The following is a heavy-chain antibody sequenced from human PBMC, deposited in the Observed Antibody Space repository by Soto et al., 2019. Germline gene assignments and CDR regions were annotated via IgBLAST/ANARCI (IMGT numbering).Heavy chain of an antibody. CDR2: IYYSGST. Sequence: SETLSLTCTVSGGSISSGGYYWSWIRQHPGKGLEWIGYIYYSGSTYYNPSLKSRVTISVDTSKNQFSLKLSSVTAADTAVYYCARDSFSSTSCQYYYYGMDVWGQGTTVTVSS. J-gene: IGHJ6*02. CDR1: GGSISSGGYY. D-gene: IGHD2-2*01. V-gene: IGHV4-31*03. CDR3: ARDSFSSTSCQYYYYGMDV.